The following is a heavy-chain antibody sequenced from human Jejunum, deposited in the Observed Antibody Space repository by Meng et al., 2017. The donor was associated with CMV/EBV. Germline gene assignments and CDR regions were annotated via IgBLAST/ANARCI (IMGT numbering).Heavy chain of an antibody. CDR1: GFTFSNAW. Sequence: SCAASGFTFSNAWMTWVRQAPGKGLECVGRIKSKTDGGTTDYAAPVQGRFTISRDDSENTLYLQMNSLKTEDTAVYYCTTLSITTAGNWGQGTLVTVSS. CDR3: TTLSITTAGN. CDR2: IKSKTDGGTT. V-gene: IGHV3-15*01. D-gene: IGHD6-13*01. J-gene: IGHJ4*02.